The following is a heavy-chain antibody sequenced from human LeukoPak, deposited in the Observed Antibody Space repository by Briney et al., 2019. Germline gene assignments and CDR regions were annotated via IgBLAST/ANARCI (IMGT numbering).Heavy chain of an antibody. CDR1: GGSFSGYY. V-gene: IGHV4-34*01. D-gene: IGHD3-10*01. Sequence: PSETLSLTCAVYGGSFSGYYWSWIRQPPGKGLEWIGEINHSGSTNYNPSLKSRVTISVDTSKNQFSLKLSSVTAADTAVYYCVRGLITMVRGVTDYWGQGTLVTVSS. J-gene: IGHJ4*02. CDR2: INHSGST. CDR3: VRGLITMVRGVTDY.